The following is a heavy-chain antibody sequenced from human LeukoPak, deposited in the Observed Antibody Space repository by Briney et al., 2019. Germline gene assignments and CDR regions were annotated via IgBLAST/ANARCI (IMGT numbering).Heavy chain of an antibody. CDR1: GFTFSRSW. V-gene: IGHV3-74*03. Sequence: SGGSLRLSCAASGFTFSRSWMHWVRQAPGKGLVWVSRINTDGSDTMYAGSVKGRFTISRDNAKNTLYLQMNSLKAEDTAVYYCARDLGDNGYYHPWYFDSWGRGALVTVSS. CDR2: INTDGSDT. D-gene: IGHD3-3*01. CDR3: ARDLGDNGYYHPWYFDS. J-gene: IGHJ4*02.